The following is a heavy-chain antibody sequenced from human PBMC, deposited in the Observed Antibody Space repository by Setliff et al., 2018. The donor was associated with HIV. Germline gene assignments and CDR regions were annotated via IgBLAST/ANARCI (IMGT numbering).Heavy chain of an antibody. CDR2: ISHGGSA. D-gene: IGHD3-16*01. CDR3: ARGRGPVGGDAIDI. J-gene: IGHJ3*02. CDR1: GESLSAYY. V-gene: IGHV4-34*01. Sequence: KTSETLSLTCAVYGESLSAYYWTWIRQPPGKGLEWIGEISHGGSANYNPSLKSRVTISEDTSKNQFSLKLKSATAADTAVYYCARGRGPVGGDAIDIWGQGTMVTVSS.